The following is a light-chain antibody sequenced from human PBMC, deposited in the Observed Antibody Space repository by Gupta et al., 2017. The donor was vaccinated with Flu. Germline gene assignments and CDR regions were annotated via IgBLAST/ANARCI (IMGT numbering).Light chain of an antibody. Sequence: QSALTQPRSVSGSPGQSVNISCTGTSSDVGGYNYVSWYQQHPGKAPKLMIYDVSKRPSGVPDRFSGSKSGNTASLTISGLQAEDEADYYCGSYAGSYTFYVFGTGTKVTVL. CDR3: GSYAGSYTFYV. J-gene: IGLJ1*01. CDR1: SSDVGGYNY. CDR2: DVS. V-gene: IGLV2-11*01.